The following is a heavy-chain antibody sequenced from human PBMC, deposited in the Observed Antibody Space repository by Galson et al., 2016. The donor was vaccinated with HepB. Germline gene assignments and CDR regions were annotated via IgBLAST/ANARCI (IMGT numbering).Heavy chain of an antibody. D-gene: IGHD1-26*01. V-gene: IGHV1-2*02. CDR3: ARDRLGWERLPDH. J-gene: IGHJ5*02. Sequence: SVKVSCKASGYTFTNQFLHWVRLAPGKGLEWMGWINPHTGRPNYAQRFQGRVSMTRDTSISTAYLDVSSLRPDDTAVYYCARDRLGWERLPDHWGQGTLVTVSS. CDR1: GYTFTNQF. CDR2: INPHTGRP.